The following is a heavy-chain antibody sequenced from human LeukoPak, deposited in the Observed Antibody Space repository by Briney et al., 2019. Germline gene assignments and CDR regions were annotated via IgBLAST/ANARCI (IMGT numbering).Heavy chain of an antibody. V-gene: IGHV4-39*07. CDR3: ARDPLLHPFDD. J-gene: IGHJ4*02. CDR2: TYYSGST. D-gene: IGHD4-11*01. CDR1: GGSISSSSYY. Sequence: SETLSLTCTVSGGSISSSSYYWVWIRQPPGKGLEWIGSTYYSGSTYYNPSRKSPVTISVDTSKNQFSLKLSSVTAAHTAVYYCARDPLLHPFDDWGQGTLVTVSS.